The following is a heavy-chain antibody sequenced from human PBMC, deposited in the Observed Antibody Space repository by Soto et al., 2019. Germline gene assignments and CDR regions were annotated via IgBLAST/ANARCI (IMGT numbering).Heavy chain of an antibody. V-gene: IGHV4-30-4*01. CDR1: GGSISSGDYY. Sequence: QVQLQESGPGLVKPSQTLSLTCTVSGGSISSGDYYWSWIRQPPGKGLEWIGYIYYSGSTYYNPSLKRRINILVNTAQNQFPLNLSSVTAADTAVYYCARERPDGCKLDPWGQGTLVTVSS. D-gene: IGHD6-19*01. CDR3: ARERPDGCKLDP. J-gene: IGHJ5*02. CDR2: IYYSGST.